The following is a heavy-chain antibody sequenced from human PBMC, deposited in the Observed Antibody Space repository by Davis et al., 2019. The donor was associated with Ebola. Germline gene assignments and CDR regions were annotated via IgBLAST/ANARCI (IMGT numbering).Heavy chain of an antibody. D-gene: IGHD5-24*01. CDR3: ARGWLRTGLDI. J-gene: IGHJ3*02. V-gene: IGHV6-1*01. CDR2: TYYTSKWYN. CDR1: GDGVSINSAG. Sequence: HSQTLSLTCGISGDGVSINSAGWNWIRQSPSRGLEWLGRTYYTSKWYNHYAASVKSRTTINPDTSKNQFSLQLNSVTPEDTAVYYCARGWLRTGLDIWGQGTMVIVSS.